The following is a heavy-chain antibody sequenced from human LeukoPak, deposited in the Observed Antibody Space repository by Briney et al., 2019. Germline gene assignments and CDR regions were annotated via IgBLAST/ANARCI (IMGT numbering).Heavy chain of an antibody. Sequence: GGSLRLSCAASAFSLSPYEMNWFRQAPGKGLEWVSYIRSSGSYTSYADAVKGRFTVSRDNAKNSLYLQMNHLRAEDTAVYYCATGNSGLTEKYWGQGTLVTVSS. V-gene: IGHV3-48*03. J-gene: IGHJ4*02. CDR2: IRSSGSYT. CDR1: AFSLSPYE. D-gene: IGHD7-27*01. CDR3: ATGNSGLTEKY.